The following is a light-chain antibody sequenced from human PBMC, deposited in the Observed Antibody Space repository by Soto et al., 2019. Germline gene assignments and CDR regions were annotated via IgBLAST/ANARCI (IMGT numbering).Light chain of an antibody. CDR2: GAS. V-gene: IGKV3-20*01. CDR1: QSISSSY. J-gene: IGKJ5*01. CDR3: QQYGSSPIT. Sequence: EIVLTQSPVTLSLSPGERATLSCRASQSISSSYLAWYQQKPGQAPRLLIYGASSRATGIPDRFSGSGSGTDFTLTISSLEPEDFAVYYCQQYGSSPITFGQGTRLEIK.